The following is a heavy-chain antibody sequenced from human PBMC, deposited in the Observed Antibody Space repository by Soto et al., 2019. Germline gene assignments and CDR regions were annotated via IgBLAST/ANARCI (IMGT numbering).Heavy chain of an antibody. CDR2: ISTSGNT. Sequence: SETLSLTCSVSGVSMRNSYWTWIRQSAGKGLEWIGRISTSGNTNYNPSLNSRLTMSVDTSKNQVSLKLTSVTAADTAVYYCARGGGVPALGDPWGQGTLVTVYS. V-gene: IGHV4-4*07. CDR3: ARGGGVPALGDP. J-gene: IGHJ5*02. CDR1: GVSMRNSY. D-gene: IGHD3-16*01.